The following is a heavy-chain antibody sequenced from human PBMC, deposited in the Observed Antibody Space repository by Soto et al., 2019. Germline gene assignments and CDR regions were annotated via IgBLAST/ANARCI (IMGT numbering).Heavy chain of an antibody. CDR2: IYPSVSS. J-gene: IGHJ4*02. CDR3: AREKVGTTFFDN. Sequence: SETLSLTCSVSGFAISRGYYWSWVRQPPGKGLEWIGSIYPSVSSYHNPSLATRLRLSIDTSKNQFTLNLTSVTAADTALYFCAREKVGTTFFDNWGQGIQVTVSS. CDR1: GFAISRGYY. D-gene: IGHD1-1*01. V-gene: IGHV4-38-2*02.